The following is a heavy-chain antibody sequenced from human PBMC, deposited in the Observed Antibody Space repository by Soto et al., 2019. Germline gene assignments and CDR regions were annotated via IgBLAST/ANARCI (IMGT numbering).Heavy chain of an antibody. J-gene: IGHJ4*02. CDR3: ARESEDLTSNFDY. CDR2: ISSTTNYI. CDR1: GFTFTRYS. Sequence: PGWSLRLSCAASGFTFTRYSMNWVRQAPGKGLEWVSSISSTTNYIYYGDSMKGRFTISRDSAKNSLYLEMNSLRAEDTAVYYCARESEDLTSNFDYWGQGTLVTVSS. V-gene: IGHV3-21*06.